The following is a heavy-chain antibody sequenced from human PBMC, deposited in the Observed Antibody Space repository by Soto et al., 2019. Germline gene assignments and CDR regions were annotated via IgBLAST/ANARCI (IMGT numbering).Heavy chain of an antibody. J-gene: IGHJ5*02. Sequence: PSETLSLTCTVSGGSISSGDYYWSWIRQPPGKGLEWIGYIYYSGSTYYNPSLKSRVIISVDTSKNQFSLKLSSVTAADTAVYYCAREHYDSSGYHDWFDPWGQGTLVTVSS. D-gene: IGHD3-22*01. CDR1: GGSISSGDYY. CDR2: IYYSGST. V-gene: IGHV4-30-4*01. CDR3: AREHYDSSGYHDWFDP.